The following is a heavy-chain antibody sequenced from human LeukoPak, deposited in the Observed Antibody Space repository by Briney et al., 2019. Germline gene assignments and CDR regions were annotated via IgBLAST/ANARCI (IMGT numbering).Heavy chain of an antibody. V-gene: IGHV4-59*12. CDR3: ARASDILGAFDI. CDR2: IYHSGST. CDR1: GGSISNFY. Sequence: PSETLSLTCTVSGGSISNFYWSWIRQPPGKGLEWIGYIYHSGSTYYNPSLKSRVTISVDRSKNQFSLKLSSVTAADTAVYYCARASDILGAFDIWGQGTMVTVSS. J-gene: IGHJ3*02. D-gene: IGHD3-9*01.